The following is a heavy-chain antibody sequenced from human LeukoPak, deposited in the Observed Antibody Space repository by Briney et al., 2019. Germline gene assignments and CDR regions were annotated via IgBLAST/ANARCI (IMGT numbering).Heavy chain of an antibody. J-gene: IGHJ5*02. CDR2: INPNSGDT. CDR3: ARDRTSGYNWFDP. V-gene: IGHV1-2*02. Sequence: EASVKVSCKASGYTFTSYYMHWVRQAPGQGLEWMGWINPNSGDTNYAQKFQGRVTMTRDTSISTAYMELSRLTSDDTAMYYCARDRTSGYNWFDPWGQGTLVTVSS. D-gene: IGHD3-22*01. CDR1: GYTFTSYY.